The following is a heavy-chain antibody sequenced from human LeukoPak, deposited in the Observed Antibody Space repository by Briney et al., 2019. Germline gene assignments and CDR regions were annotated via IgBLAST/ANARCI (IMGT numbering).Heavy chain of an antibody. CDR2: ISSNGGST. V-gene: IGHV3-64*01. J-gene: IGHJ3*02. CDR3: ARARGGLLAFDI. CDR1: GFTFSSYA. Sequence: GGSLILSCAASGFTFSSYAMHWVRKAPGKGLEYVSAISSNGGSTYYANSVKGRFTISRDNSKNTLYLQMGSLRAEDMAVYYCARARGGLLAFDIWGQGTMVTVSS. D-gene: IGHD3-10*01.